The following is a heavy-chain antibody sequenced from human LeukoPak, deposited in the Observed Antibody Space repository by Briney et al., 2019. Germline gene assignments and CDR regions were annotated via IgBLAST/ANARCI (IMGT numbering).Heavy chain of an antibody. V-gene: IGHV3-23*01. CDR3: AKIMGGWYGGDN. CDR2: VSAGGGHT. D-gene: IGHD6-19*01. J-gene: IGHJ4*02. Sequence: GGSLRLSCAASGFTFSNYAMSWVRQAPGTGLEWVSTVSAGGGHTYYADSVKGRFTISRDNANNILFLQVSSLRAEDTAVYYCAKIMGGWYGGDNWGQGTMVTVSS. CDR1: GFTFSNYA.